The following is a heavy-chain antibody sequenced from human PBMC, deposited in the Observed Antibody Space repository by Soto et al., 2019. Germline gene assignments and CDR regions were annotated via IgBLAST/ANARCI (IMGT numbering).Heavy chain of an antibody. D-gene: IGHD2-2*01. Sequence: GESLKISCKGSGYSFTSYWISRVRQMPGKGLEWMGRIDPSDSYTNYSPSFQGHVTISADKSISTAYLQWSSLKASDTAMYYCARVDCSSTSCYGGYYYGMDVWGQGTTVTVSS. CDR3: ARVDCSSTSCYGGYYYGMDV. CDR2: IDPSDSYT. CDR1: GYSFTSYW. V-gene: IGHV5-10-1*01. J-gene: IGHJ6*02.